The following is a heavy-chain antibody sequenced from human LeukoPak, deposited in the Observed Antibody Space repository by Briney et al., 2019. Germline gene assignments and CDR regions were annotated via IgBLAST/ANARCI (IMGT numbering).Heavy chain of an antibody. CDR1: VYTFTSYG. CDR2: ISAYNGNT. J-gene: IGHJ4*02. Sequence: GASVKVSCKASVYTFTSYGISWVRQAPGQGLEWMGWISAYNGNTNYAQKLQGRATMTTDTSTSTAYMELRSLRSDDTAVYYCARDTAMASFDYWGQGTLVTVSS. D-gene: IGHD5-18*01. CDR3: ARDTAMASFDY. V-gene: IGHV1-18*01.